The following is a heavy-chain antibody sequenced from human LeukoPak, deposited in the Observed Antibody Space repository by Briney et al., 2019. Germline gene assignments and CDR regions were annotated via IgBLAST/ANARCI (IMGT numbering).Heavy chain of an antibody. D-gene: IGHD2-21*01. V-gene: IGHV3-33*06. CDR3: AKGYIQLWWFDY. J-gene: IGHJ4*02. CDR2: IWSDGSNK. Sequence: GGSLRLSCAASGFTFSDYGIHWVRQAPGKGLEWVAVIWSDGSNKYYADSVKGRFTISRDNSKNTVYLQMTNLRAEDTAVYYCAKGYIQLWWFDYWGQGTLVTVSS. CDR1: GFTFSDYG.